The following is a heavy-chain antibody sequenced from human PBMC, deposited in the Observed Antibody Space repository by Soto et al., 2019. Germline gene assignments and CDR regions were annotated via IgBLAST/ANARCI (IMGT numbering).Heavy chain of an antibody. CDR2: ISGSGGST. V-gene: IGHV3-23*01. J-gene: IGHJ6*03. Sequence: PGGSLRLSCAASGFTFSSYAMSWVRQAPGKGLEWVSAISGSGGSTYYADSVKGRFTISRDNSKNTLYLQMNSLRAEDTAVYYCAKVGYYDFWSGYQTYYYMDVWGKGTTVTVSS. CDR3: AKVGYYDFWSGYQTYYYMDV. CDR1: GFTFSSYA. D-gene: IGHD3-3*01.